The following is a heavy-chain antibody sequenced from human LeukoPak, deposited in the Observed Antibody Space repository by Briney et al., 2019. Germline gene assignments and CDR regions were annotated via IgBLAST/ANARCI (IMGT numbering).Heavy chain of an antibody. J-gene: IGHJ3*02. CDR2: IYTSGST. D-gene: IGHD4-17*01. CDR3: ARVRVYGDYSDI. Sequence: PSETLSLTCTVSGGSISSYYWSWIRQPAGEGLEWIGRIYTSGSTNYNPSLKSRVTMSVDASNNQFSLKLSPVTAADTAVYYCARVRVYGDYSDIWGQGTMVTVSS. V-gene: IGHV4-4*07. CDR1: GGSISSYY.